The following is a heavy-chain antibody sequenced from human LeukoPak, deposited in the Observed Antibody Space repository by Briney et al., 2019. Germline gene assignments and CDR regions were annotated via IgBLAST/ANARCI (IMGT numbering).Heavy chain of an antibody. D-gene: IGHD3-10*01. Sequence: SETLSLTCAVYGGSFSGHSWFWIRQPPGKWLEWIREINHSGSTNYNPSLKSRVTISIDKSKNQFSLRLSSVTAADTAVYYCASGGLWSREAFDIWGQGTMVTVSS. CDR1: GGSFSGHS. CDR2: INHSGST. V-gene: IGHV4-34*01. CDR3: ASGGLWSREAFDI. J-gene: IGHJ3*02.